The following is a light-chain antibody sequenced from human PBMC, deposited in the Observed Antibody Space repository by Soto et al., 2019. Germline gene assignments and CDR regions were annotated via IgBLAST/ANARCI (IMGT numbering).Light chain of an antibody. CDR1: QSISSY. CDR3: QQSYSTPRT. J-gene: IGKJ1*01. Sequence: DIQMTQSPSSLSAPVGDRVTITCRASQSISSYLNWYQQKPEKAPELLIYVASSLQSGVPSRFSGSGSGTDFTLTISSLQPEDFATDYCQQSYSTPRTFGQGTKVDIK. CDR2: VAS. V-gene: IGKV1-39*01.